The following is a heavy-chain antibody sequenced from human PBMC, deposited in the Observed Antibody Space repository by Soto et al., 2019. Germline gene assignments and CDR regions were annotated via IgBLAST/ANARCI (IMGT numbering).Heavy chain of an antibody. D-gene: IGHD3-3*01. Sequence: ASVKVSCKTSGYTFTSYGISWVRQAPGQGLEWMGWISAYNGNTNYAQKLQGRVTMTTDTSTSTAYMELRSLRSDDSAVYYCARDLVIFGGVKGYFDYWGQGTLVTVSS. CDR2: ISAYNGNT. CDR1: GYTFTSYG. V-gene: IGHV1-18*01. CDR3: ARDLVIFGGVKGYFDY. J-gene: IGHJ4*02.